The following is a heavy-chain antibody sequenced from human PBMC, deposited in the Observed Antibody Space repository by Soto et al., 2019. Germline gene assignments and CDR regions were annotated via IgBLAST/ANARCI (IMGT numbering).Heavy chain of an antibody. J-gene: IGHJ4*02. Sequence: GGSLRLSCAASGFTFSSYSMDWVRQAPGKGLEWVSDISSSSNTTYYADSVKGRFTISRDNAKNSLYLEMNSLRDEDTAVYYCAKGSGGYRPYYFDYWGQGTPVTVSS. CDR1: GFTFSSYS. CDR3: AKGSGGYRPYYFDY. D-gene: IGHD3-22*01. CDR2: ISSSSNTT. V-gene: IGHV3-48*02.